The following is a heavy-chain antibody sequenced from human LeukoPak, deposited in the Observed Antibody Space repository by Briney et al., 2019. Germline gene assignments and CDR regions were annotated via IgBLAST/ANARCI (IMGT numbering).Heavy chain of an antibody. CDR2: ISYDGSNK. V-gene: IGHV3-30*03. J-gene: IGHJ4*02. Sequence: SGGSLRLSCAASGFTFSSYGMHRVRQAPGKGLEWVAVISYDGSNKYYADSVKGRFTISRDNSKNTLYLQMNSLRADDTAVYYCARGYSGTGFWGQGTLVTVSS. CDR1: GFTFSSYG. CDR3: ARGYSGTGF. D-gene: IGHD1-26*01.